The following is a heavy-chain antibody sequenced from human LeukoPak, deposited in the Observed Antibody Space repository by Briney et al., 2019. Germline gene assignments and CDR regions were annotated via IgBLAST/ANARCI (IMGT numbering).Heavy chain of an antibody. CDR1: GFTFSSYA. J-gene: IGHJ6*02. D-gene: IGHD1-26*01. V-gene: IGHV3-23*01. Sequence: GGSLRLSCAASGFTFSSYAMSWVRQAPGKGLEWVSAISGSGGSTYYADSVKGRFTISRDNSKNTLYLQMNSLRAEDTAVYYCAKDYGPLLASYYYYGMDVWGQGTTATVSS. CDR3: AKDYGPLLASYYYYGMDV. CDR2: ISGSGGST.